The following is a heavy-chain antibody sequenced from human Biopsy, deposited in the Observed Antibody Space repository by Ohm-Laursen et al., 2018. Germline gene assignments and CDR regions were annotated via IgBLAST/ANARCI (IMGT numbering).Heavy chain of an antibody. CDR1: GLSLSTSGVS. CDR3: ARIFTVRCGGDNCYDYHGMDV. J-gene: IGHJ6*02. CDR2: IYFYPYK. D-gene: IGHD2-21*01. Sequence: TQTLTLTCTFSGLSLSTSGVSVSWVRQPPGKALECLSRIYFYPYKKYKTSLKTRLNIFKDTSKNQVLLEMTNMDPVDTATYYCARIFTVRCGGDNCYDYHGMDVWGQGTTVTVSS. V-gene: IGHV2-70*11.